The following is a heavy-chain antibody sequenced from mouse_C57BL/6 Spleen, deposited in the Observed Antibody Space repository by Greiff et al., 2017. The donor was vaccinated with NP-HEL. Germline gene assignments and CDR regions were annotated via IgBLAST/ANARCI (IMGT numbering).Heavy chain of an antibody. D-gene: IGHD2-1*01. CDR2: ISSGSSTI. J-gene: IGHJ2*01. CDR1: GFTFSDYG. CDR3: ARRDGTWNFDY. Sequence: EVKLMESGGGLVKPGGSLKLSCAASGFTFSDYGMHWVRQAPEKGLEWVAYISSGSSTIYYADTVKGRFTISRDNAKNTLFLQMTSLRSEDKAMYYCARRDGTWNFDYWGQGTTLTISS. V-gene: IGHV5-17*01.